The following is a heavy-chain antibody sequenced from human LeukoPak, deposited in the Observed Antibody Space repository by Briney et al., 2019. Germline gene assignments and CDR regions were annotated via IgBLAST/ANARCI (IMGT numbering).Heavy chain of an antibody. CDR3: ARGPYYFDY. V-gene: IGHV4-59*01. CDR1: GGSISSYY. CDR2: IFSSGST. Sequence: PSETLSLTCTVSGGSISSYYWNWIRQPPGKGLEWIGYIFSSGSTNYNPSLRSRVTISVDTSKNQFSLKLSSVTAADTAVYHCARGPYYFDYWGQGTLVTVSS. J-gene: IGHJ4*02.